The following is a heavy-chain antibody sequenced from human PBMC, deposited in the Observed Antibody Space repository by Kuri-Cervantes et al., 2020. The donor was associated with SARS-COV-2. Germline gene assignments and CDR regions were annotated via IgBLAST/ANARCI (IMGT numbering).Heavy chain of an antibody. CDR3: ARDAVLAAGYFDY. Sequence: ASVKVSCKASGYTFTNYYMHWVRQAPGQGLEWMGIINPSGGSTSYAQKFQGRVTMTRDTSTSKVYMELSRLRSDDTAVYYCARDAVLAAGYFDYWGQGTLVTVSS. V-gene: IGHV1-46*01. CDR1: GYTFTNYY. J-gene: IGHJ4*02. CDR2: INPSGGST. D-gene: IGHD6-13*01.